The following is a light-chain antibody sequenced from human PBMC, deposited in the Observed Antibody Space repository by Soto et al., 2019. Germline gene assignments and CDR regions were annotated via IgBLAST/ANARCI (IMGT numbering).Light chain of an antibody. CDR2: EVP. CDR1: SGFVESFRL. Sequence: QSVLAPPASVSGSPGQSTTVSCTGASGFVESFRLRTWYRQYPGKAPKVMISEVPRRPSRVPARCTGSTSDNAASLTISGLHSHDDAAYYCCLNIGTSTYIFGTGTKVTVL. CDR3: CLNIGTSTYI. V-gene: IGLV2-23*02. J-gene: IGLJ1*01.